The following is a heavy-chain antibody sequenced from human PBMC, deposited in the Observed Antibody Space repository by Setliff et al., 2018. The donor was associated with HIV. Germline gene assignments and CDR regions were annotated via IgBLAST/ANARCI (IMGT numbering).Heavy chain of an antibody. CDR2: IYHTGRT. CDR3: ARGGTSSNWFDP. CDR1: GGSIDNNKYY. V-gene: IGHV4-39*01. J-gene: IGHJ5*02. D-gene: IGHD2-2*01. Sequence: RLPETLSLTCSVSGGSIDNNKYYWTWIRQPPGKGLEWTGSIYHTGRTYYNRSLESRLTISIDTSKNQFSLKLTSVTAADTAVYYCARGGTSSNWFDPWGQGTLVTVSS.